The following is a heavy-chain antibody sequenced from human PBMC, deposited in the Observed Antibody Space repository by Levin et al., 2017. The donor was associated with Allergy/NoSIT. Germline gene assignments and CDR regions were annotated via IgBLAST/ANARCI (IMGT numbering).Heavy chain of an antibody. D-gene: IGHD6-13*01. CDR1: GFTFSSFA. J-gene: IGHJ5*02. V-gene: IGHV3-23*01. Sequence: PGGSLRLSCSASGFTFSSFAMSWVRQPPGKGLEWVSVISANGGTTFNADSVKGRFTISRDNSENTLSLHMHSLRAEDTAVYYCAKDLAPLGIAAIADLWGQGTQVTVSS. CDR2: ISANGGTT. CDR3: AKDLAPLGIAAIADL.